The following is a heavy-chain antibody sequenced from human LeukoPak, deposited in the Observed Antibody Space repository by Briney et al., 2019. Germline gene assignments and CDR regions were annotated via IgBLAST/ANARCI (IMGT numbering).Heavy chain of an antibody. D-gene: IGHD3-22*01. CDR3: AREAYYYDSSGPSNWFDP. J-gene: IGHJ5*02. Sequence: PSETLSLTCTVSGYSISSGYYWGWIRQPPGKGLEWIGSIYHSGSTYYKPSLKSRVTISVDTSKNQFSLKLSSVTAADTAVYYCAREAYYYDSSGPSNWFDPWGQGTLVTVSS. V-gene: IGHV4-38-2*02. CDR1: GYSISSGYY. CDR2: IYHSGST.